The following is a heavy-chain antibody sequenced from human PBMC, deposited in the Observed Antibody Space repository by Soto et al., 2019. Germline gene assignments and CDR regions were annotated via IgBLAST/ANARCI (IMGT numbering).Heavy chain of an antibody. J-gene: IGHJ4*02. D-gene: IGHD6-13*01. Sequence: QVQLVQSGAEVKKPGSSVKVSCKASGGTFSSYTISWVRQAPGQGLEWMGRIIPSLGIANYAQKFQGRVTITADKSTSTAYMELSSLRSEDTAVYYCAIRIIAAAGTEGVDYFDYWGQGTLVTVSS. V-gene: IGHV1-69*02. CDR2: IIPSLGIA. CDR3: AIRIIAAAGTEGVDYFDY. CDR1: GGTFSSYT.